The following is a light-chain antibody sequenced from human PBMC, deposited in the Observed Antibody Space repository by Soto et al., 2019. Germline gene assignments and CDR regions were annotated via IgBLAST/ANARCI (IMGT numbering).Light chain of an antibody. J-gene: IGLJ1*01. CDR2: EVT. V-gene: IGLV2-14*01. Sequence: QSVLTQPASVSGSPGQSIAISCTGTSSDVGGYDYVSWYQQHPDKAPKLMIYEVTKRPSGVSNRFSGSKSGNTASLTISGLQPEDEADSSCSSLTSGTPRVFGRGTKV. CDR3: SSLTSGTPRV. CDR1: SSDVGGYDY.